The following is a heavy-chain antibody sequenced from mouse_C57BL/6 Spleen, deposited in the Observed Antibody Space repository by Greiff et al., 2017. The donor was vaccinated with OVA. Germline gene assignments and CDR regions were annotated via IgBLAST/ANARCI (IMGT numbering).Heavy chain of an antibody. CDR3: ARILYGGYAMDY. CDR1: GYTFTDYN. J-gene: IGHJ4*01. CDR2: INPNNGGT. V-gene: IGHV1-18*01. D-gene: IGHD2-12*01. Sequence: EVQLQQSGPELVKPGASVKISCKASGYTFTDYNMDWVKQSHGKSLEWIGDINPNNGGTIYNQKFKGKATLTVDKSSSTAYMELRSLTSEDTAVYYCARILYGGYAMDYWGQGTSVTVSS.